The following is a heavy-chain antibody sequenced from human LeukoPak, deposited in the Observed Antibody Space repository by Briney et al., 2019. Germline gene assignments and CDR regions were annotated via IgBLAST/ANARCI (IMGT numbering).Heavy chain of an antibody. D-gene: IGHD1-1*01. V-gene: IGHV3-23*01. Sequence: GGSLRLSCAASGFTFSSYAMSWVRQAPGKGLEWVSAISGSGGSTYYADSVKGRFTIPKDISKNTLYLQMDSLRAEDTAVYYCATTTGTTWGYFDYWGQGTLVTVSS. J-gene: IGHJ4*02. CDR1: GFTFSSYA. CDR3: ATTTGTTWGYFDY. CDR2: ISGSGGST.